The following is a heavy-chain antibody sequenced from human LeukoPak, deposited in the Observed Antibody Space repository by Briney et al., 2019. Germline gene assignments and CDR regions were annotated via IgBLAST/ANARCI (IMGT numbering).Heavy chain of an antibody. J-gene: IGHJ6*02. CDR2: ISSSSSYI. D-gene: IGHD4/OR15-4a*01. CDR3: ARDAGAGYHGMDV. CDR1: GFTFSSYS. Sequence: GGSLRLSCAASGFTFSSYSMNWVRQAPGKGLEWVSSISSSSSYIYYADSVKGRFTISRDNAKNSLYLQMNSLRAEDTAVYYCARDAGAGYHGMDVWGQGTTVTVSS. V-gene: IGHV3-21*01.